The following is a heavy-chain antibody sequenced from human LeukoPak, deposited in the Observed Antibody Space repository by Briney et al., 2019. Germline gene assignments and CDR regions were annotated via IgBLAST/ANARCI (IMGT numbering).Heavy chain of an antibody. CDR2: IRYDGSNK. J-gene: IGHJ3*02. D-gene: IGHD4-17*01. V-gene: IGHV3-30*02. CDR1: GFTFSSYG. CDR3: ANTDYASHAFDI. Sequence: GGSLRLSCEASGFTFSSYGMHWVRQAPGKGLEWVAFIRYDGSNKYYADSVKGRFTISRDNSKNTLYLQMNRLRAEDTAVYYCANTDYASHAFDIWGQGTMVTVSS.